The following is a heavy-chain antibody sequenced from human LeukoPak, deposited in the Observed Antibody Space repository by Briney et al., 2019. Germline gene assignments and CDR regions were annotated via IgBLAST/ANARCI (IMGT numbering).Heavy chain of an antibody. CDR1: GGSISSSSYY. V-gene: IGHV4-39*07. CDR2: IFYSGST. J-gene: IGHJ4*02. Sequence: SETLSLTCTVSGGSISSSSYYWAWIRQPPGKELKWIGSIFYSGSTYYNPSLKSRVTISVDTSKNQFSLKLSSVTAADTAVYYCARRTLWSGYFDYWGQGALVTVSS. CDR3: ARRTLWSGYFDY. D-gene: IGHD3-10*01.